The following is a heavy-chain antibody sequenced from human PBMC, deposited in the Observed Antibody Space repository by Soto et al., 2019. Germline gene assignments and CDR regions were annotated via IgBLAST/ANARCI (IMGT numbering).Heavy chain of an antibody. CDR2: IYYSGST. J-gene: IGHJ6*02. D-gene: IGHD3-10*01. CDR3: AIYPIWFGELSGMDV. Sequence: QVQLQESGPGLVKPSETLSLTCTVSGGSISSYYWSWIRQPPGKGLEWIGYIYYSGSTNYNPSLKSRVTISVDTSKNQFSLKLSSVTAADTAVYYCAIYPIWFGELSGMDVWGQGTTVTVSS. CDR1: GGSISSYY. V-gene: IGHV4-59*01.